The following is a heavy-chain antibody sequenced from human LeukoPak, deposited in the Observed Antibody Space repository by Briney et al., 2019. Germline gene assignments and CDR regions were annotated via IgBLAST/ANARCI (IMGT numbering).Heavy chain of an antibody. V-gene: IGHV3-11*01. J-gene: IGHJ4*02. Sequence: GGSLRLSCAASGFTFSDSYMTWIRQAPGKGLELLSYISGSASDVNYIDSVRGRFTISKDNAKNSLYLHMNSLTVEDTAVYYCSRDPRNNDYWGQGTLVTVSS. CDR1: GFTFSDSY. CDR3: SRDPRNNDY. CDR2: ISGSASDV.